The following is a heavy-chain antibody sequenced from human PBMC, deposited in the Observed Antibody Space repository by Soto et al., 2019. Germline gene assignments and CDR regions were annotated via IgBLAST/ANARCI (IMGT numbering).Heavy chain of an antibody. D-gene: IGHD2-15*01. V-gene: IGHV4-61*01. CDR3: ARDEGWDCSGGSCYPGGHY. CDR1: GGSVSSSSYY. CDR2: IYYSGRI. J-gene: IGHJ4*02. Sequence: SETLSLTCTVSGGSVSSSSYYWSWIRQPPGKGLEWIGYIYYSGRINYNPSLKSRVTISVDTSKNQFSLKLSSVTAADTAVYYCARDEGWDCSGGSCYPGGHYWGQGTRVTVSS.